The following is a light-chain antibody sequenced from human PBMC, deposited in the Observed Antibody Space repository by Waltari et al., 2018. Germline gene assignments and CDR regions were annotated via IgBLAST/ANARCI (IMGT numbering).Light chain of an antibody. CDR2: DAS. Sequence: EIVLTQSPATLSLSPGERATPSCRASQSVSSYLAWYQQKPGQAPSLLIYDASNRATGIPARFSGSGSGTDFTLTISSLEPEDFAVYYCQQRQLTFGGGTKVEIK. V-gene: IGKV3-11*01. CDR3: QQRQLT. CDR1: QSVSSY. J-gene: IGKJ4*01.